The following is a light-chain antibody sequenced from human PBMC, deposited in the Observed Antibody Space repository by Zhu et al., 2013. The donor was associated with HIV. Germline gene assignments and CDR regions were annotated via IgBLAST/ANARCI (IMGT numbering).Light chain of an antibody. CDR2: KAS. CDR3: QQYNTYPVT. Sequence: DIQMTQSPSTLSASVGDTVTITCRASQSVSAWLAWYQQKPGKAPKLLIYKASDLQSGVPPRFSGRGSGTEFTLTISSLQPDDFATYYCQQYNTYPVTFGGGTKVEIK. V-gene: IGKV1-5*03. CDR1: QSVSAW. J-gene: IGKJ4*01.